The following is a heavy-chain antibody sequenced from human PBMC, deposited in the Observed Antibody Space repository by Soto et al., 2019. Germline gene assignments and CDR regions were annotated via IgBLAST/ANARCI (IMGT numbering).Heavy chain of an antibody. J-gene: IGHJ5*02. CDR3: AKGGGSLWS. V-gene: IGHV4-34*01. CDR1: GGSFSNYY. Sequence: QVQLQQWGAGLLKPSETLSLTCAVYGGSFSNYYWTWIRQPPGKGLEWIGEINLSVSTNYNPSLKSRVTMSRATSKNQFSRKRISVTAADTAVYYCAKGGGSLWSWGQGTLVTVSS. D-gene: IGHD3-10*01. CDR2: INLSVST.